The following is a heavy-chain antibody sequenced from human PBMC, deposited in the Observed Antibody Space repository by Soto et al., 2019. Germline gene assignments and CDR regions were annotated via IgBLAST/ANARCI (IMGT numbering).Heavy chain of an antibody. J-gene: IGHJ4*02. CDR3: ASSPWYAGGFDY. Sequence: GGSLRLSCAASGFTVSSNYMTWVRQAPGKGLEWVSSISPSSSYIYYADSVKGRLTISRDNSKNTLYLQMNSLRAEDTAMYYCASSPWYAGGFDYWGQGALVTVSS. CDR2: ISPSSSYI. D-gene: IGHD2-2*01. V-gene: IGHV3-21*04. CDR1: GFTVSSNY.